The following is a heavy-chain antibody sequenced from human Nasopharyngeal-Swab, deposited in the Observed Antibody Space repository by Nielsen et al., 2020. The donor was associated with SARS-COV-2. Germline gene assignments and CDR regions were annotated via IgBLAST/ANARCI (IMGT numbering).Heavy chain of an antibody. CDR3: ARVSSSSTTNWLDP. D-gene: IGHD6-6*01. Sequence: WSRQPPGKGLEWVAVISYDGSNKYYADSVKGRFTISRDNSKNTLYLQMNSLRAEDTAVYYCARVSSSSTTNWLDPWGQGTLVTVSS. J-gene: IGHJ5*02. V-gene: IGHV3-30*03. CDR2: ISYDGSNK.